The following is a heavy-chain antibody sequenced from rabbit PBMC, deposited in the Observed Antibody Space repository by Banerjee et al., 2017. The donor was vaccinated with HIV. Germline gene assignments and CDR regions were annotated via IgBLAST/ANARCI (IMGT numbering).Heavy chain of an antibody. D-gene: IGHD4-1*01. CDR3: ARDRSGGGWHFNL. CDR1: GFDFSSYYY. CDR2: IYAGSSGNT. Sequence: QSLEESGGGLVKPEGSLTLTCKASGFDFSSYYYMCWVRQAPGKGLEWIACIYAGSSGNTYYANWAKGRFTISKTSSTTVTLQMTSLTAADTATYFCARDRSGGGWHFNLWGPGTLVTVS. J-gene: IGHJ4*01. V-gene: IGHV1S40*01.